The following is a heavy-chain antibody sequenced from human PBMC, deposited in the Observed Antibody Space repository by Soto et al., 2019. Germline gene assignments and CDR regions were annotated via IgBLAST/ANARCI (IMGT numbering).Heavy chain of an antibody. D-gene: IGHD2-2*01. CDR3: ARDHHCSTTSCYFGTDFDY. CDR2: ISAYNGNT. Sequence: ASVKVSCKASGYTFTNYGISWVRQAPGQGLEWMGWISAYNGNTNYAQNLQGRVTMTTDTSTTTAYMELRSLRSDDTAVYYCARDHHCSTTSCYFGTDFDYWGQGTLVTVSS. J-gene: IGHJ4*02. V-gene: IGHV1-18*01. CDR1: GYTFTNYG.